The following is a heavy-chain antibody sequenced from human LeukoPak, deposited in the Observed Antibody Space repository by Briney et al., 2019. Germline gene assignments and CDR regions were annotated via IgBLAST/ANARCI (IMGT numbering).Heavy chain of an antibody. CDR1: GGSVDSGSYY. V-gene: IGHV4-39*07. Sequence: KPSETLSLTCTVSGGSVDSGSYYWGWIRQSPGKGLEWIGNIYYSGSTYYNPSLKSRVTISLDTSKNQFSLKLSSVTAADTAVYYCARDSDGYNYQRRAFDIWGQGTMVTVSS. CDR2: IYYSGST. D-gene: IGHD5-24*01. CDR3: ARDSDGYNYQRRAFDI. J-gene: IGHJ3*02.